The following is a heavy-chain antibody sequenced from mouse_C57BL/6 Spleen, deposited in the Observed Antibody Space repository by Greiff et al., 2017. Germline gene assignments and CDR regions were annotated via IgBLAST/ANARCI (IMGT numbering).Heavy chain of an antibody. Sequence: QVQLQQPGAELVKPGASVKLSCKASGYTFTSYWMPWVKQRPGQGLEWIGMIHPNSGSTNYNEKFKSKATLTVDKSSSTAYMQLSSLTSEDSAVYYCAKGTGTSYAMDYWGQGTSVTVSS. D-gene: IGHD4-1*01. V-gene: IGHV1-64*01. CDR3: AKGTGTSYAMDY. CDR2: IHPNSGST. CDR1: GYTFTSYW. J-gene: IGHJ4*01.